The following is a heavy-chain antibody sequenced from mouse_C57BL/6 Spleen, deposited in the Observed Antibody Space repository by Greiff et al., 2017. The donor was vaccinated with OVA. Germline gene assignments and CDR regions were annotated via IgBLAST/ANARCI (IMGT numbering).Heavy chain of an antibody. CDR1: GYTFTSYW. D-gene: IGHD2-4*01. J-gene: IGHJ4*01. CDR2: IDPSDSYT. Sequence: QVQLQQPGAELVKPGASVKLSCKASGYTFTSYWMQWVKQRPGQGLEWIGEIDPSDSYTNYNQKFKGKATLTVDTSSSTAYMQLSSLTSEDSAVYYGARRGYDYDEEYYAMGYWGQGTSVTVSS. CDR3: ARRGYDYDEEYYAMGY. V-gene: IGHV1-50*01.